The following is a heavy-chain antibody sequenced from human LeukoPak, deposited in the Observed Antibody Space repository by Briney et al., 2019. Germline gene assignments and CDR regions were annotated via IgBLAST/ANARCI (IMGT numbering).Heavy chain of an antibody. Sequence: GGSLRLSCAASGFIFSTYAMHWVRQAPGKGPEWLAFISNDGSNKNHANSAKGRFTISRDNSKNTLYLQMNSLRVEDTAVYYCAREVGTPQAFDIWGQGTMVTVSS. CDR3: AREVGTPQAFDI. CDR1: GFIFSTYA. D-gene: IGHD1-26*01. V-gene: IGHV3-30-3*01. CDR2: ISNDGSNK. J-gene: IGHJ3*02.